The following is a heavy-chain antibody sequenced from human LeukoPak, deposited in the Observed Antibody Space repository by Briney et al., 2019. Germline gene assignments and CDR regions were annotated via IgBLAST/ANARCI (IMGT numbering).Heavy chain of an antibody. V-gene: IGHV4-39*07. CDR1: GGSISSSSYY. J-gene: IGHJ3*02. CDR3: ARVMNDGVFDI. D-gene: IGHD2-8*01. Sequence: SETLSLTCTVSGGSISSSSYYWGWIRQPPGKGLEWIGSIYYSGSTYYNPSLKSRVTISVDTSKNQFSLKLSSVTAADTAVYYCARVMNDGVFDIWGQGTMVTVSS. CDR2: IYYSGST.